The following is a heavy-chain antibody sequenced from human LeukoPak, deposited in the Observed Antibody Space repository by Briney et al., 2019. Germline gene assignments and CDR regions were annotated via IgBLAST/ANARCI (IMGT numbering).Heavy chain of an antibody. CDR1: GFTFSNYG. V-gene: IGHV3-30*03. J-gene: IGHJ4*02. D-gene: IGHD5-12*01. CDR2: ISSDGNNK. Sequence: PGGSLRLSCAASGFTFSNYGVHWVRQAPGKGLEWVVVISSDGNNKYYADSVKGRFTISRDNAKNSLYLQMNSLRAEDTAVYYCAGWLRPDYWGQGTLVTVSS. CDR3: AGWLRPDY.